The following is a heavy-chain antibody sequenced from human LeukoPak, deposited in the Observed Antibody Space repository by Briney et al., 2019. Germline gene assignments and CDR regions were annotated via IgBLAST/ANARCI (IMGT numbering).Heavy chain of an antibody. CDR3: AKDRLVLLWFGEPLDY. J-gene: IGHJ4*02. CDR2: IRYDGSNK. V-gene: IGHV3-30*02. CDR1: GFTFSSYG. Sequence: GGSLRLSCAASGFTFSSYGMHWVRQAPGKGLEWVAFIRYDGSNKYYADSVKGRFTISRDNSKNTLYLQMNSLRAEDTAVYYCAKDRLVLLWFGEPLDYWGQGTLVTVSS. D-gene: IGHD3-10*01.